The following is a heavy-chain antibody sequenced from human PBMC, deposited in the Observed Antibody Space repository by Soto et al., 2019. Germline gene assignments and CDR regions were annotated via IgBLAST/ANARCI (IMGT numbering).Heavy chain of an antibody. J-gene: IGHJ1*01. Sequence: QVQVQESGPGLVKPSETLSLTCAVSGVSVTSGSHHFLWIRQPPGKGLEWIGQTGSTNYNPSLKSRSSISLATSKNQFSLKLSSVTSADTAVYYCGVYKAGSGGNGDCGQGTLVTISS. CDR1: GVSVTSGSHH. CDR3: GVYKAGSGGNGD. D-gene: IGHD6-19*01. CDR2: QTGST. V-gene: IGHV4-61*01.